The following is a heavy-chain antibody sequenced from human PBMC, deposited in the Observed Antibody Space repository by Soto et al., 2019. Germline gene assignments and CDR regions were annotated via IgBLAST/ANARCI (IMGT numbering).Heavy chain of an antibody. Sequence: QVQLQESGPGLVKPSQTLSLTCTVSGGSINSANYYWNWIRQHPGKGLEWIGYISYSGTTSYNPSPKSRVTITVDTSNNLFSLKLRSVTAADTAVYYCARLSITATGGWFDPWGQGTLVTVSS. CDR3: ARLSITATGGWFDP. V-gene: IGHV4-31*03. CDR2: ISYSGTT. J-gene: IGHJ5*02. D-gene: IGHD6-13*01. CDR1: GGSINSANYY.